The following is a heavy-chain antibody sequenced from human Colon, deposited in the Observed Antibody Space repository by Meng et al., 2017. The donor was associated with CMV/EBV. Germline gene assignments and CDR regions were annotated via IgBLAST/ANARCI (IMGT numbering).Heavy chain of an antibody. CDR1: EFSITEYY. D-gene: IGHD3-3*01. V-gene: IGHV3-72*01. CDR2: TRDRIRGHST. Sequence: GESLKISCAASEFSITEYYIDWARQAPGRGLEWIGRTRDRIRGHSTSYAASVRGRFTLSRDAPRNSVTLVMTSLKTEDTAIYYCARTLRFSDMHVWGQGTPVTVSS. CDR3: ARTLRFSDMHV. J-gene: IGHJ6*02.